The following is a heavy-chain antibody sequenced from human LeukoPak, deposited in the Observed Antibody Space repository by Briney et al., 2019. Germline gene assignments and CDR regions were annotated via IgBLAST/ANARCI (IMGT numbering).Heavy chain of an antibody. V-gene: IGHV3-7*03. J-gene: IGHJ6*03. Sequence: GGSLRLSCAASGFTFSQYWMSWVRQAPGKGLEWVANIKHDGSEKQDGSEKNYVDSVKGRFTISRDNAKNSLYLQMNSLRAEDTALYYCARARGTTSIHYYYYMDVWGKGTTVTVSS. CDR3: ARARGTTSIHYYYYMDV. CDR2: IKHDGSEKQDGSEK. CDR1: GFTFSQYW. D-gene: IGHD4-11*01.